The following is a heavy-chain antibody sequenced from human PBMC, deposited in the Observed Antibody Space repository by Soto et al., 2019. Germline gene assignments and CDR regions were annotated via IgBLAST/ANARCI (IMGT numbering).Heavy chain of an antibody. Sequence: VGSLRLSCAASGFTFSDYAMSWVRQAPGKGLEWVSGISGSGGTTYYADSVKGRFTISRDNSKNTLYLQMNSLRAEDTAIYYCAKVTIFGVVITSSFDYWGQGALVTVSS. CDR1: GFTFSDYA. J-gene: IGHJ4*02. CDR2: ISGSGGTT. CDR3: AKVTIFGVVITSSFDY. D-gene: IGHD3-3*01. V-gene: IGHV3-23*01.